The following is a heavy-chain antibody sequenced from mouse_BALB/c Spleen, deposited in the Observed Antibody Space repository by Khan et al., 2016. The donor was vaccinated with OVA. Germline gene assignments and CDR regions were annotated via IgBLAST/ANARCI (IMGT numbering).Heavy chain of an antibody. CDR3: ARMKPYWYFDL. V-gene: IGHV9-3-1*01. J-gene: IGHJ1*01. Sequence: QIQLVQSGPELKKPGETVKISCKASGYTFTNYGMNWVKQAPGKGLKWMGWINTYTGEPTYADDFKGRFAFSLETSASTAYLQINNLQNEETAKYFCARMKPYWYFDLWGAGTTVTVSS. CDR2: INTYTGEP. CDR1: GYTFTNYG.